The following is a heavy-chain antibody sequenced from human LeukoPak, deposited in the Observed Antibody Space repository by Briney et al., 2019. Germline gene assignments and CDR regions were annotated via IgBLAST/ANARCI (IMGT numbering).Heavy chain of an antibody. J-gene: IGHJ4*02. Sequence: ASVKVSCKASGYMFTGYYLHWVRQAPGQGLEWMGWINPNGGATNYAQKFKGRVTMTRDTSISTAYMEVSGLRSDDTAVYYCARVGAGTCCHFEYWGQVTLATVSS. V-gene: IGHV1-2*02. D-gene: IGHD6-13*01. CDR1: GYMFTGYY. CDR2: INPNGGAT. CDR3: ARVGAGTCCHFEY.